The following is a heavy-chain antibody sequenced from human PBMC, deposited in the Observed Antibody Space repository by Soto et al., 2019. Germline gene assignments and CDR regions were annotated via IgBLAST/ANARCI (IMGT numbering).Heavy chain of an antibody. CDR2: INPNSSGT. Sequence: GSSVKVSCKASGYSLRAKYIHWVLQAPGHGVEWMGWINPNSSGTVYAQKFQGRVTMTRDTSISTAYMELSRLRSDDTAVYYCARDLIYLGGYDPYYYYYGMDVWGQGTTVTVS. J-gene: IGHJ6*02. V-gene: IGHV1-2*02. D-gene: IGHD5-12*01. CDR3: ARDLIYLGGYDPYYYYYGMDV. CDR1: GYSLRAKY.